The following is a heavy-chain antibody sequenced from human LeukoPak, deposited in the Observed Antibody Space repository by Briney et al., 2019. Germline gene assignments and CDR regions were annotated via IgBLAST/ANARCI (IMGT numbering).Heavy chain of an antibody. V-gene: IGHV3-7*02. CDR1: AITFSNSW. CDR3: ARQDCSGGSCYSIPFDY. J-gene: IGHJ4*02. D-gene: IGHD2-15*01. CDR2: IKEDGSET. Sequence: GGSLRLSCTASAITFSNSWMSWVRQAPGKGLEWVANIKEDGSETNYVDSVKGRFTISRDNAKNSLFLQMNSLRDEDTAVYYCARQDCSGGSCYSIPFDYWGQGTLVTASS.